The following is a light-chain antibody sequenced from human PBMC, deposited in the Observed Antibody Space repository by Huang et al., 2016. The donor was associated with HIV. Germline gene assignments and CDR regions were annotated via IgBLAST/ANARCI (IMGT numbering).Light chain of an antibody. CDR3: QQSYSTLRYT. CDR2: AAS. J-gene: IGKJ2*01. Sequence: DIQMTQSPSSLSASVGDRVTITCRAMQSSSSKLNWYQQKPGKAPNLLNYAASSLQSGVPPRCSGSGSGTDVTLTISSLQPEDFATYYCQQSYSTLRYTFGQGTKLEIK. V-gene: IGKV1-39*01. CDR1: QSSSSK.